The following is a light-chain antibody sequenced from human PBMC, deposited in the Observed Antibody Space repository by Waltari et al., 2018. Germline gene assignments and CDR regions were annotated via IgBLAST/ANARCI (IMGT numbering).Light chain of an antibody. CDR1: QGISNY. J-gene: IGKJ1*01. Sequence: IQMTKSPSSLSASVGDRVTITCRASQGISNYLAWYQQKPGKVPKLLIYAASTLQSGVPSRFSGSGSGPDFTLTISSLQPEDVATYYCQKYNSAPTFGQGTKVEIK. CDR3: QKYNSAPT. V-gene: IGKV1-27*01. CDR2: AAS.